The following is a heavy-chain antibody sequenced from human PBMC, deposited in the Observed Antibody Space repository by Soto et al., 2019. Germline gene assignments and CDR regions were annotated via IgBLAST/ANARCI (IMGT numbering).Heavy chain of an antibody. Sequence: SETLSLTCAVYGGSFSGYYWSWIRQPPGKGLEWIGEINHSGSTNYNPSLKSRVTISVDTSKNQFSLKLSSVTAADTAVYYFARERRTYCSSTSCYSIPPSGGPGKYYYYYMDVWGKGTTVTVSS. CDR3: ARERRTYCSSTSCYSIPPSGGPGKYYYYYMDV. CDR2: INHSGST. CDR1: GGSFSGYY. D-gene: IGHD2-2*01. V-gene: IGHV4-34*01. J-gene: IGHJ6*03.